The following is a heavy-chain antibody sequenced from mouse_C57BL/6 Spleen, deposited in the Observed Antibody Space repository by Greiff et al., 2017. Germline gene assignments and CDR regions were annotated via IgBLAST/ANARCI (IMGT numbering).Heavy chain of an antibody. CDR1: GYTFTSYW. Sequence: QVQLQQSGAELVMPGASVKLSCKASGYTFTSYWMHWVKQRPGQGLEWIGEIDPSDSYTNYNQKFKGKSTLTVDKSSSTAYMQLSSLTSEDSAVCYCARRGYYYGSSYDYWGQGTTLTVSS. J-gene: IGHJ2*01. CDR2: IDPSDSYT. V-gene: IGHV1-69*01. D-gene: IGHD1-1*01. CDR3: ARRGYYYGSSYDY.